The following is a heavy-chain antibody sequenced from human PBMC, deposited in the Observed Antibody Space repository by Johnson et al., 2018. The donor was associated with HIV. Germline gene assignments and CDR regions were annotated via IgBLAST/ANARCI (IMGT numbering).Heavy chain of an antibody. V-gene: IGHV3-7*05. J-gene: IGHJ3*02. CDR3: ARDPCYSSCDI. Sequence: VQLVESGGGLVQPGGSLRLSCAASGFRFDSYWMSWVRQAPGKGLEFVANIKEDGSDRSYVDSVKGRFTISRDNAKNSLYLQMNSLRAEDTAVYYCARDPCYSSCDIWGQGTMVTVSS. D-gene: IGHD6-19*01. CDR2: IKEDGSDR. CDR1: GFRFDSYW.